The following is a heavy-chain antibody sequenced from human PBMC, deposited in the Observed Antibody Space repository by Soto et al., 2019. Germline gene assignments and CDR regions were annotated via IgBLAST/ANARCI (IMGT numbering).Heavy chain of an antibody. D-gene: IGHD3-22*01. CDR2: INPSGGST. Sequence: ASVKVSCKASGYTFTTYYMHWVRQAPGQGLEWMGIINPSGGSTSYAQKFQGRVTMTRDTSTSTVYMELSSLRSEDTAVYYCAREEDTMILEGHAFDIWGQGTMVTVS. CDR1: GYTFTTYY. CDR3: AREEDTMILEGHAFDI. J-gene: IGHJ3*02. V-gene: IGHV1-46*03.